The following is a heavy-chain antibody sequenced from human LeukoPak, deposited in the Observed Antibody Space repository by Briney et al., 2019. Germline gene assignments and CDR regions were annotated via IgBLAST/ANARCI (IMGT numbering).Heavy chain of an antibody. CDR3: AGPSITMIVVDPNAFDI. Sequence: SETLSLTCAVSGGSISSGGYSWSWIRQPPGKGLEWIGYIYHSGSTYYNPSLKSRVTISVDRSKNQFSLKLSSVTAADTAVYYCAGPSITMIVVDPNAFDIWGQGTMVTVSS. D-gene: IGHD3-22*01. V-gene: IGHV4-30-2*01. CDR2: IYHSGST. J-gene: IGHJ3*02. CDR1: GGSISSGGYS.